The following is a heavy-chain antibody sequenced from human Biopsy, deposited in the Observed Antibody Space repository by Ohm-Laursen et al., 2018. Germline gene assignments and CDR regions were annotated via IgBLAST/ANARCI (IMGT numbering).Heavy chain of an antibody. CDR2: VSTYNGNT. D-gene: IGHD3-16*01. J-gene: IGHJ4*02. Sequence: ASVKVSCNGSGYIFTSFGVSWVRQAPGHGLEWMGWVSTYNGNTEYEQKFQGRVTMTTDISANTAYMELRSLRSDDTAVYFCARVREGGLLDYWGRGILVTVSS. CDR1: GYIFTSFG. CDR3: ARVREGGLLDY. V-gene: IGHV1-18*01.